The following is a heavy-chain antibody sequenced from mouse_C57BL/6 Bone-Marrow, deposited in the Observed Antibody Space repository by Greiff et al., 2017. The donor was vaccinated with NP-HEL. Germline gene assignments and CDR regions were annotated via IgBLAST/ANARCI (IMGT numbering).Heavy chain of an antibody. Sequence: QVQLQQPGTELVKPGASVKLSCKASGYTSTSYWMHWVKQRPGQGLEWIGNINPSNGGTNYNEKFKSKATLTVDKYSSTAYMQLSSLTSEGSAFYYCASGNWAWFAYWGQGTLVTVSA. CDR1: GYTSTSYW. CDR2: INPSNGGT. CDR3: ASGNWAWFAY. J-gene: IGHJ3*01. V-gene: IGHV1-53*01. D-gene: IGHD4-1*01.